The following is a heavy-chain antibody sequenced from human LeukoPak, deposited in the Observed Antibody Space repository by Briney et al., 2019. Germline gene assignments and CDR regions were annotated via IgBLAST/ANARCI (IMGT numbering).Heavy chain of an antibody. D-gene: IGHD6-13*01. J-gene: IGHJ4*02. V-gene: IGHV4-31*03. CDR3: ARTPNKIAAAGPHFDY. CDR2: IYYSGST. Sequence: SETLSLTCTVSGGSIGSGGYYWSWIRQHPGKGLEWIGYIYYSGSTYYNPSLKSRVTISVDTSKNQFSLKLSSVTAADTAVYYCARTPNKIAAAGPHFDYWGQGTLVTVSS. CDR1: GGSIGSGGYY.